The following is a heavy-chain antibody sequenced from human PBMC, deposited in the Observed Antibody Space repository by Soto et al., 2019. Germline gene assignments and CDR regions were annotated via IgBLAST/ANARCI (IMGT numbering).Heavy chain of an antibody. Sequence: PGWSLRLSCAASGFTFDDYAMHWVRQAPGKGLEWVSGISWNSGSIGYADSVKGRFTISRDNAKNSLYLQMNSLRAEDTALYYYAKDILGRSNFKYYYYYYGMDVWGQGTTVTVSS. CDR1: GFTFDDYA. V-gene: IGHV3-9*01. J-gene: IGHJ6*02. CDR2: ISWNSGSI. CDR3: AKDILGRSNFKYYYYYYGMDV. D-gene: IGHD4-4*01.